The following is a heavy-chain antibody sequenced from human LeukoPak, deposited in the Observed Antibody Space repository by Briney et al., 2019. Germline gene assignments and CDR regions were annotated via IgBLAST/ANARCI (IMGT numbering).Heavy chain of an antibody. V-gene: IGHV4-59*01. Sequence: PSETLSLTCTISNGSIRGYYWSWIRQPPGKGLEWIGYIYYSGAARYNPSLKSRVTISGDTSENQFSLNLSSVTAADPAVYYCARVGSYSDWFDPWGQGTLVTVSS. CDR3: ARVGSYSDWFDP. CDR2: IYYSGAA. CDR1: NGSIRGYY. J-gene: IGHJ5*02. D-gene: IGHD3-10*01.